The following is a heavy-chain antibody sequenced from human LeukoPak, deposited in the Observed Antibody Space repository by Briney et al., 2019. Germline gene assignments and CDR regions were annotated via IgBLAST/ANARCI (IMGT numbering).Heavy chain of an antibody. V-gene: IGHV4-4*02. Sequence: SETLSLTCAVSGGSISSSNWWSWVRQPPGKGLEWIGEIYHSGSTNYNPSLKSRVTISVDKSKNQFSLKLSSVTAADTAVYYCARDHIPGIAAARWFDPWGQGTLVTVSS. CDR3: ARDHIPGIAAARWFDP. CDR2: IYHSGST. CDR1: GGSISSSNW. J-gene: IGHJ5*02. D-gene: IGHD6-13*01.